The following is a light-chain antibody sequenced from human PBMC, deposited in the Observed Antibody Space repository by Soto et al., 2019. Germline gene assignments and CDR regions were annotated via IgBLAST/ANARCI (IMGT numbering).Light chain of an antibody. CDR3: LQNNNYPLT. J-gene: IGKJ4*01. CDR1: QDIRSD. V-gene: IGKV1-6*01. Sequence: AIQMTQSPSPLSASVGDRVTVTCRASQDIRSDVGWYQQKPGQAPKVLMYAASRLHSGVPSRFSGSGPGTDFVLTISSLQPEDVATYYCLQNNNYPLTFGGGTKVDIK. CDR2: AAS.